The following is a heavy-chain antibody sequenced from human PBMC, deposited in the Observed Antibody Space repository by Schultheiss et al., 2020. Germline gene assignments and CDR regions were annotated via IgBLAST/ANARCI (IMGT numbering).Heavy chain of an antibody. CDR3: ARELVVVVTRNWYFDL. CDR2: INHSEST. J-gene: IGHJ2*01. CDR1: GGSISSFS. V-gene: IGHV4-34*01. D-gene: IGHD2-21*02. Sequence: SETLSLTCSVSGGSISSFSWGWIRQPPGKGLEWIGEINHSESTNYSPSLKSRITISVDTSKNQFSLNLRSVTAADTAVYYCARELVVVVTRNWYFDLWGRGTLVTVS.